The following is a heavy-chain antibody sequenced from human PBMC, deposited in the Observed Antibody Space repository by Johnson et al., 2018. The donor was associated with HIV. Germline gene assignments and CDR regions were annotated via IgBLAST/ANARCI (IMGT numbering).Heavy chain of an antibody. CDR1: GFTVSSNY. J-gene: IGHJ3*02. CDR2: IGTAGDT. V-gene: IGHV3-13*01. CDR3: ARARGAREWGLLPPVDAFDI. D-gene: IGHD1-26*01. Sequence: VQLVESGGGLIQPGGSLRLSCAASGFTVSSNYMSWVRQATGKGLEWVSAIGTAGDTYYPGSVKGRFTISRENAKNSLYLQMNSLRAGDTAVYYCARARGAREWGLLPPVDAFDIWGQGTMVTVSS.